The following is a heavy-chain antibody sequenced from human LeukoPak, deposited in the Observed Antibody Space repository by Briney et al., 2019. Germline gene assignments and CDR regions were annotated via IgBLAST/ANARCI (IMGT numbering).Heavy chain of an antibody. CDR1: GYTFTSYD. D-gene: IGHD6-13*01. CDR3: ARDGGYTSSWYVPGWVNNYYYGMDV. J-gene: IGHJ6*02. CDR2: MNLNSGNT. V-gene: IGHV1-8*01. Sequence: ASVKVSCKASGYTFTSYDINWVRQATGQGLEWMGWMNLNSGNTGYAQKFQGRVTMTRNTSISTAYMELSSLRSEDTAVYYCARDGGYTSSWYVPGWVNNYYYGMDVWGQGTTVTVSS.